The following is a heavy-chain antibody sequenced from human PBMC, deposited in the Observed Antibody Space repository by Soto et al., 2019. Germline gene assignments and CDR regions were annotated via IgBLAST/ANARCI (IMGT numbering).Heavy chain of an antibody. CDR1: GFTVKNYQ. CDR3: ARDPSTTGYYGLDV. V-gene: IGHV3-53*01. J-gene: IGHJ6*02. Sequence: GGSLSLSCEASGFTVKNYQMNWFRQAPGKGLEWVSVIYSGGVTYYPDSVKGRFTIIRDTSKNAVYLQMNSLRADDTAIYYCARDPSTTGYYGLDVWGQGTTVTVSS. CDR2: IYSGGVT.